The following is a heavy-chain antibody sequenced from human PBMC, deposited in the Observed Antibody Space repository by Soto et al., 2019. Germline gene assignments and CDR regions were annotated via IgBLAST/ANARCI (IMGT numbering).Heavy chain of an antibody. CDR3: AKGIQDIVVVVAALDV. CDR1: GFTFSNYG. Sequence: GGSLRLSCAASGFTFSNYGMHWVRQAPGKGLEWVAVISYDGSNKYYADSVKGRFTISRDNSKNTLYLQMNSLRAEDTAVYYCAKGIQDIVVVVAALDVWGQGTTVTVSS. CDR2: ISYDGSNK. V-gene: IGHV3-30*18. J-gene: IGHJ6*02. D-gene: IGHD2-15*01.